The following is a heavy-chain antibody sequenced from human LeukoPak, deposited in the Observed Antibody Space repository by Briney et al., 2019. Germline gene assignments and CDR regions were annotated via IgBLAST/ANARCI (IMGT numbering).Heavy chain of an antibody. D-gene: IGHD3-10*01. J-gene: IGHJ4*02. CDR2: IRTKTNNYAT. CDR3: STMVRGVIGY. V-gene: IGHV3-73*01. Sequence: GGSLKLSCATSGFTFSVSDLHWVRQASGKGLEWVGHIRTKTNNYATAYGASVKGRFTISRDDSKNRAYLQMNSLKIEDTAVYYCSTMVRGVIGYWGQGTLVAVSS. CDR1: GFTFSVSD.